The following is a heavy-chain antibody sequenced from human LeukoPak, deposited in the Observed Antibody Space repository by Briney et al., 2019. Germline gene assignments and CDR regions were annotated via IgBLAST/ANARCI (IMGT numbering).Heavy chain of an antibody. V-gene: IGHV3-49*04. CDR2: IRSKTYGETT. CDR1: GFTFGDNA. CDR3: TRGIAKTGMNC. J-gene: IGHJ4*02. D-gene: IGHD6-19*01. Sequence: GRSLGLSCTASGFTFGDNAMTWVRQAPGRGLEWVGFIRSKTYGETTEYAASVKGRFTISRDDSKSIAYLQMNSLKSEDTAVYYCTRGIAKTGMNCWGQGTLVTVSA.